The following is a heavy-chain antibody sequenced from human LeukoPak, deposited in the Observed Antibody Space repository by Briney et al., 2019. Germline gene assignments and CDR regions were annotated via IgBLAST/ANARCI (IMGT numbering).Heavy chain of an antibody. CDR2: ISSSGSTI. J-gene: IGHJ4*02. CDR3: ARGTDYGYYVDY. D-gene: IGHD4-17*01. CDR1: GFTSREYY. V-gene: IGHV3-11*01. Sequence: GGSLRHSRAESGFTSREYYISSIPAAPREGLGRVSYISSSGSTIYYADSVKGRLTISRDNAKNSLHLQMNSLRAEDTAVYYCARGTDYGYYVDYWGQGTLVTVSS.